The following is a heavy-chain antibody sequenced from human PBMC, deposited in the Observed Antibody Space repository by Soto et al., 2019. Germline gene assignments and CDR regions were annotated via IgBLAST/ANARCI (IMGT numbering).Heavy chain of an antibody. V-gene: IGHV1-18*01. J-gene: IGHJ5*02. Sequence: ASVKVSCKASGYTFTSYGISWVRQAPGQGLEWMGWISAYNGNTNYAQKLQGRVTMTTDTSTSTAYMELRSLRSDDTAVYYCARVVGTNFWSGYNNWFDPWGQGTLVTVSS. CDR2: ISAYNGNT. CDR1: GYTFTSYG. D-gene: IGHD3-3*01. CDR3: ARVVGTNFWSGYNNWFDP.